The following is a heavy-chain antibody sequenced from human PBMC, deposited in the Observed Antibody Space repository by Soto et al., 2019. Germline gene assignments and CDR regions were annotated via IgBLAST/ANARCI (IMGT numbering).Heavy chain of an antibody. CDR3: ARTPYYSGSGTLQYFQR. V-gene: IGHV3-53*01. J-gene: IGHJ1*01. CDR2: FYSGAGT. D-gene: IGHD3-10*01. Sequence: EVQLVESGGGLIQPGGSLRLSCAASGFTVSSNYMSWVRQAPGKGLEWVSVFYSGAGTYYADSVKGRFIISRDDSKNTLYLQMNSLRAEDTAVYYCARTPYYSGSGTLQYFQRWGQGTLVTVSS. CDR1: GFTVSSNY.